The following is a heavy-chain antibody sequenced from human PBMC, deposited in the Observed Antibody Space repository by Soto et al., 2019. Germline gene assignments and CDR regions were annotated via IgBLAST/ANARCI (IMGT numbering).Heavy chain of an antibody. CDR1: GDSITSNSYF. CDR3: ARWGDSRFDP. CDR2: IYYSGTT. J-gene: IGHJ5*02. V-gene: IGHV4-39*01. Sequence: PSETLSLTCTVSGDSITSNSYFWAWIRQPPGKGLEWIGSIYYSGTTYYNPSLKSRVTISVDRSKNQFSLKLSSVTAADTAVYYCARWGDSRFDPWGQGTLVTVSS. D-gene: IGHD3-22*01.